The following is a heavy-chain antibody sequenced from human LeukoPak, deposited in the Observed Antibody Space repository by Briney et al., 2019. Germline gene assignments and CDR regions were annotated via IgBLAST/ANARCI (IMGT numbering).Heavy chain of an antibody. D-gene: IGHD3-22*01. CDR3: ARDKSPTYYYDSSGPFGY. Sequence: GGSLRLSCAASGFTVSSNYMSWVRQAPGKGLEWVSVIYSGDSTYYADSVKGRFTISRDNAKNSLYLQMNSLRAEDTAVYYCARDKSPTYYYDSSGPFGYWGQGTLVTVSS. CDR2: IYSGDST. CDR1: GFTVSSNY. V-gene: IGHV3-53*01. J-gene: IGHJ4*02.